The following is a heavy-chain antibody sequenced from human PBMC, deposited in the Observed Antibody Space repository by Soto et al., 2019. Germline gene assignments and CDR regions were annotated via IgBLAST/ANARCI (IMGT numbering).Heavy chain of an antibody. V-gene: IGHV3-23*01. Sequence: EVQLLESGGGLVQPGGSLRLSCAASGFTFDKYAMNWVRQAPGKGLEWVSTISTSGGKTYYADSVKGRFTISRSNSKNTLYLTLNSLRAEDTAVYYCAKVFYGDSAWYFDLWGRGTLVTVSS. D-gene: IGHD4-17*01. CDR2: ISTSGGKT. CDR3: AKVFYGDSAWYFDL. J-gene: IGHJ2*01. CDR1: GFTFDKYA.